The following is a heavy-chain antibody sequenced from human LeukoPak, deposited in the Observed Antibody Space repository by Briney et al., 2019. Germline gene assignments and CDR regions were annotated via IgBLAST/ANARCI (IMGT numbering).Heavy chain of an antibody. CDR1: GFTFSDYY. V-gene: IGHV3-11*01. CDR3: ARDLWFGELPIGEYGMDV. CDR2: ICSSGSTI. J-gene: IGHJ6*02. Sequence: GGSLRLSCAASGFTFSDYYMSWIRQAPGKALERVSYICSSGSTIYYADSVKGRFTISRDNAKNSLYLQMNSLRAEDTAVYYCARDLWFGELPIGEYGMDVWGQGTTVTVSS. D-gene: IGHD3-10*01.